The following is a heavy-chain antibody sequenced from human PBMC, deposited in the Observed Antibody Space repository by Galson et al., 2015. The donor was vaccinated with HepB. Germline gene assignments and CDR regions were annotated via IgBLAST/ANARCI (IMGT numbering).Heavy chain of an antibody. CDR1: GGSISSSSYY. CDR3: ARHESESKTYAADN. D-gene: IGHD2-2*01. Sequence: TLSLTCTVSGGSISSSSYYWGWLRQPPGKGLEWIGSFYYTGNTHYNPSLKSRVTISGDTSKDQFSLKLNSVTAADTAVYYCARHESESKTYAADNWGQGTLVTVSS. J-gene: IGHJ4*02. V-gene: IGHV4-39*01. CDR2: FYYTGNT.